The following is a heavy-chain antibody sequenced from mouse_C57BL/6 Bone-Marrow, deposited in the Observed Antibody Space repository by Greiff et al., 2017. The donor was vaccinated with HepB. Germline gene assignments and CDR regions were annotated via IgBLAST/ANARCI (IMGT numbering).Heavy chain of an antibody. CDR2: IRNKANGYTT. CDR1: GFTFTDYY. CDR3: ARRPYGYVYAMDY. J-gene: IGHJ4*01. D-gene: IGHD2-2*01. V-gene: IGHV7-3*01. Sequence: EVKVVESGGGLVQPGGSLSLSCAASGFTFTDYYMSWVRQPPGKALEWLGFIRNKANGYTTEYSASVKGRFTISSGNSQSILYLQMNALRAEDSATYYCARRPYGYVYAMDYWGRGTSVTVSS.